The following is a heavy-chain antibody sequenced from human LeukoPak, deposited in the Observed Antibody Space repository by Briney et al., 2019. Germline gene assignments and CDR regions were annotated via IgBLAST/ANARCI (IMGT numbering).Heavy chain of an antibody. D-gene: IGHD2-2*01. CDR2: ISYDGSNK. V-gene: IGHV3-30-3*01. Sequence: GGSLRLSCAASEFTFSNYAIHWVRQAPGKGLEWVAVISYDGSNKYYADSVQGRFTISRDNSKNTLYLQMNSLRAEDTAVYYCAKELSIVVVPAASPDAFDIWGQGTMVTVSS. CDR1: EFTFSNYA. CDR3: AKELSIVVVPAASPDAFDI. J-gene: IGHJ3*02.